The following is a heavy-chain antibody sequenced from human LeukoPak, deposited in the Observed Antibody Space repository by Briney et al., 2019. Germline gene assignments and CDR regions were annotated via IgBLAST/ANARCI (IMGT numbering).Heavy chain of an antibody. CDR2: ISWNSGSI. V-gene: IGHV3-9*01. Sequence: PGGSLRLSCAASGFTFDDYAMHWVRQAPGKGLEWVSGISWNSGSIGYADSVKGRFTISRDNAKNSLYLQMNSLRAEDTALYYCAKDATYYYDSGSADFWGQGTRVTVSS. CDR3: AKDATYYYDSGSADF. CDR1: GFTFDDYA. D-gene: IGHD3-10*01. J-gene: IGHJ4*02.